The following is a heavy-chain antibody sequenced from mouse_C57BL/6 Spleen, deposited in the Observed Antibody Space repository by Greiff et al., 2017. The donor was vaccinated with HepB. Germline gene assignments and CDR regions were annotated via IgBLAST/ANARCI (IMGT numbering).Heavy chain of an antibody. Sequence: EVQVVESGGGLVKPGGSLKLSCAASGFTFSSYAMSWVRQTPEKRLEWVATISDGGSYTYYPDNVKGRFTISRDNAKNNLYLQMGHLKSEDTAMYYCARDRDDGSSPAWFAYWGQGTLVTVSA. CDR3: ARDRDDGSSPAWFAY. CDR2: ISDGGSYT. D-gene: IGHD1-1*01. J-gene: IGHJ3*01. CDR1: GFTFSSYA. V-gene: IGHV5-4*01.